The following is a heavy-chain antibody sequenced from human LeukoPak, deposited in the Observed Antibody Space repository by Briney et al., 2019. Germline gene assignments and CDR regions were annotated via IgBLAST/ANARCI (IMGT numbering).Heavy chain of an antibody. CDR2: ISGIANGGNT. Sequence: GGSLRLSCAASAFTFTNYAMNWVRQAPGKGLEWVSAISGIANGGNTNSADSVKGRFPISRDNSKNMLYLHLNRLRAAATAVSYCAKATTGYGSGYGMDVWGKGTTVTVSS. CDR3: AKATTGYGSGYGMDV. V-gene: IGHV3-23*01. J-gene: IGHJ6*04. D-gene: IGHD3-10*01. CDR1: AFTFTNYA.